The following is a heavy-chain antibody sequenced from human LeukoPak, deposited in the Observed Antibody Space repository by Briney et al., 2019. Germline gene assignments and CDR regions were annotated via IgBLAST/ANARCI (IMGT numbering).Heavy chain of an antibody. Sequence: SETLSLTCTVSAGSISSSGYYWAWIRQPPGKGLEWIGGIYYRGSAYYNPSLKSRVTISLDTSKNQFSLKLNSVTAADTAVYFCATLVSGSYHFDCWGQGTLVTVSS. CDR2: IYYRGSA. D-gene: IGHD1-26*01. CDR3: ATLVSGSYHFDC. CDR1: AGSISSSGYY. V-gene: IGHV4-39*01. J-gene: IGHJ4*02.